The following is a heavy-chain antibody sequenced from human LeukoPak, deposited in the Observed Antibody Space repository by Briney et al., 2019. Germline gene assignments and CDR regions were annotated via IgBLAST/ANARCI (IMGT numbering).Heavy chain of an antibody. J-gene: IGHJ5*02. V-gene: IGHV4-30-2*01. Sequence: PSQTLSLTCAVSGGSISSGGYSWSWIRQPPGKGLEWIGYIYHSGSTYYNPSLKSRVTISVDRSKNQFSLKLSSVTAADTAVYYCAREVVRGDNWFDPWGQGTLVTVSS. CDR1: GGSISSGGYS. CDR2: IYHSGST. CDR3: AREVVRGDNWFDP. D-gene: IGHD3-10*01.